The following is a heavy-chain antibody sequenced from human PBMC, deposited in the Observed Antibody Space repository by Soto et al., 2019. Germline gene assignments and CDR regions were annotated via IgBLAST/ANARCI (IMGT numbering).Heavy chain of an antibody. CDR1: GGSISSGGYY. J-gene: IGHJ5*02. V-gene: IGHV4-31*03. CDR2: IYYSGST. CDR3: ARSVDP. Sequence: QVQLQESGPGLVKPSQTLSLTCTVSGGSISSGGYYWSWLRQHPGKGLEWIGYIYYSGSTYYNPSLETRVTISVDTSKNQSSVKMSSVTAADTAVYYCARSVDPWGQGTLVTVSS.